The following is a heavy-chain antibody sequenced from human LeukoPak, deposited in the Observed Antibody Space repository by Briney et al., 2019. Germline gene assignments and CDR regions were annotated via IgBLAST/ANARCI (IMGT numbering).Heavy chain of an antibody. Sequence: GSLRLSCAASGFTFSSYWMTWVRQAPGKGLEWIGEINHSGSTNYNPSLKSRVTISVDTSKNQFSLKLSSVTAADTAVYYCARVLSRYDFWSGSRDAFDIWGQGTMVTVSS. V-gene: IGHV4-34*01. J-gene: IGHJ3*02. CDR1: GFTFSSYW. CDR3: ARVLSRYDFWSGSRDAFDI. CDR2: INHSGST. D-gene: IGHD3-3*01.